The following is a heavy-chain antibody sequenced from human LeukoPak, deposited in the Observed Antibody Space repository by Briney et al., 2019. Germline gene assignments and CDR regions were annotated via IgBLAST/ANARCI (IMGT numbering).Heavy chain of an antibody. D-gene: IGHD4-17*01. CDR3: ARHNGYGDYAAFDI. V-gene: IGHV5-51*01. J-gene: IGHJ3*02. Sequence: GESLKISCQGSGYSFNVYWIGWVRQMPGKGLEWMGIIYPGDSDTRYNPSFQGQVTISADKSISTAYLQWSSLKASDTAMYYCARHNGYGDYAAFDIWGQGTMVTVSS. CDR2: IYPGDSDT. CDR1: GYSFNVYW.